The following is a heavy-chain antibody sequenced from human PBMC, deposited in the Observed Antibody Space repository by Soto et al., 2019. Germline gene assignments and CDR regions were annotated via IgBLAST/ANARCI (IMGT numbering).Heavy chain of an antibody. CDR3: ARHLKAVAAAMAY. Sequence: SETLSLTCAVYGGSFSGYYWSWIRQPPGKGLEWIGEINHSGSTNYNPSLKSRVTISVDTSKNQFSLKLSSVTAADTAVYYCARHLKAVAAAMAYWGQGIPVTV. J-gene: IGHJ4*02. CDR2: INHSGST. D-gene: IGHD6-19*01. CDR1: GGSFSGYY. V-gene: IGHV4-34*01.